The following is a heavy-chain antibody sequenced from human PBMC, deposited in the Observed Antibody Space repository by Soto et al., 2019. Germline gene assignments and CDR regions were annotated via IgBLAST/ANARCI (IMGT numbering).Heavy chain of an antibody. V-gene: IGHV1-3*01. Sequence: ASVKVSCKASGYTFTSYAMHWVRQAPGQRLEWMGWINAGNGNTKYSQKFQGRVTITRDTSASTAYMELSSLRSEDTAVYYCARDSSGWYDFDYWGQGTLVTVSS. CDR1: GYTFTSYA. CDR3: ARDSSGWYDFDY. J-gene: IGHJ4*02. D-gene: IGHD6-19*01. CDR2: INAGNGNT.